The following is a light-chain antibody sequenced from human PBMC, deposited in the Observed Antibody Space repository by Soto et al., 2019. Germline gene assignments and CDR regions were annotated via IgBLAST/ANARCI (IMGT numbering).Light chain of an antibody. CDR3: QTWGTAYVL. Sequence: QPVLTQSPSASASLGASVKLTCTLSSGHSSYAIAWHQQQPEKGPRYLMKVNSDGSHSKGDGIPDRFSGSSSGAERYFTISRRQSEDEADYYCQTWGTAYVLFGGGTKLTVL. CDR2: VNSDGSH. CDR1: SGHSSYA. V-gene: IGLV4-69*01. J-gene: IGLJ2*01.